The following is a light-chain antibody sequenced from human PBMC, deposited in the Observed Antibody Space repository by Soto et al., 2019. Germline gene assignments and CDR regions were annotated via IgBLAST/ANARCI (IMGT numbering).Light chain of an antibody. Sequence: EIVLIQSPATLSLSPGERATLSCRASQSVSSNLAWYQQNPGQAPRLLIFDATNRATGIPARFSGSGSGTDFTLNISSLEPEDFEVYYCQQHSDWPLTFGGGTKVEIK. CDR2: DAT. V-gene: IGKV3-11*01. CDR1: QSVSSN. CDR3: QQHSDWPLT. J-gene: IGKJ4*01.